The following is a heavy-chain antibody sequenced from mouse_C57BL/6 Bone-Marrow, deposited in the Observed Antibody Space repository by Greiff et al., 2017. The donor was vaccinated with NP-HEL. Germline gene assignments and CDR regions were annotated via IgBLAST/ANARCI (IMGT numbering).Heavy chain of an antibody. J-gene: IGHJ4*01. CDR1: GFSFNTYA. CDR2: IRSKSNNYAT. V-gene: IGHV10-1*01. D-gene: IGHD3-2*02. CDR3: ARQGLRDAMDY. Sequence: GGGLVQPKGSLKLSCAASGFSFNTYAMNWVRQAPGKGLEWVARIRSKSNNYATYYADSVKDRFTISRDDSESMLYLQMNNLKTEDTAMYYCARQGLRDAMDYWGQGTSVTVSS.